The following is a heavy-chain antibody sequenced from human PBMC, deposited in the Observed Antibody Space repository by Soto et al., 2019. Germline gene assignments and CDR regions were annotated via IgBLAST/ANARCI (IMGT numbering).Heavy chain of an antibody. Sequence: ASVTVSCKAAGYTFSSETRNWVRQAPGQRLEWMGWINPDNGNTKSSQKFQDRVIITRDTSASTAYMDLSSLRSEDTAVYYCARGISTRPLDPRGQRPRVTLSA. V-gene: IGHV1-3*01. D-gene: IGHD3-10*01. CDR1: GYTFSSET. CDR3: ARGISTRPLDP. J-gene: IGHJ5*02. CDR2: INPDNGNT.